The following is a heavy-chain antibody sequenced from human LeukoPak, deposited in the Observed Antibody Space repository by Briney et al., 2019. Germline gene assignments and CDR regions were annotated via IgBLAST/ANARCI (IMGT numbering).Heavy chain of an antibody. Sequence: SETLSLTCTVSGGSISSYYWTWLRQPPGKGLEWVGYISYSGNTNHNPSLRSRVTISVDTSTSQSSLKLRSVTAADTAMYYCARLWSGYRPPDFWGQGTLVTVSS. D-gene: IGHD3-3*01. J-gene: IGHJ4*02. CDR3: ARLWSGYRPPDF. V-gene: IGHV4-59*08. CDR2: ISYSGNT. CDR1: GGSISSYY.